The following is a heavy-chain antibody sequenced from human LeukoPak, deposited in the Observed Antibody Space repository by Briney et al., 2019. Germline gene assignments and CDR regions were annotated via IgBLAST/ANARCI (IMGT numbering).Heavy chain of an antibody. V-gene: IGHV4-59*01. D-gene: IGHD6-13*01. CDR1: VGSISSYN. CDR3: ARDVAEAFDI. Sequence: PSETLSLTCTVSVGSISSYNWSWIRQPPGKGLGWIGYIYYSGSTNYNPSLKSRVTISVDTSKNQFSLKLSSVTAADTAVYYCARDVAEAFDIWGQGTMVTVSS. CDR2: IYYSGST. J-gene: IGHJ3*02.